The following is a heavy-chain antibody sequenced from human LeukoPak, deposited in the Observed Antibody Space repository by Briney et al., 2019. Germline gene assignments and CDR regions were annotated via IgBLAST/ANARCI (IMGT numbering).Heavy chain of an antibody. D-gene: IGHD1-26*01. Sequence: KPGGSLRLXCAASGFSVSNYDMSWVRQAPGKGLEWVSGISNDGGRTYYADSVKGRLTISRDNSKNSLYLQMNSLRVEDTAVYYCAKGRIVGATSFDYWGQGSLVTVSS. CDR1: GFSVSNYD. CDR2: ISNDGGRT. CDR3: AKGRIVGATSFDY. J-gene: IGHJ4*02. V-gene: IGHV3-23*01.